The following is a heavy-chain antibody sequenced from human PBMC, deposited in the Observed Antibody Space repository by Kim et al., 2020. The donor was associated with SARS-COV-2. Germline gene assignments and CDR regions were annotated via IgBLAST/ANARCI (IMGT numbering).Heavy chain of an antibody. J-gene: IGHJ2*01. CDR1: GYSISSGYY. V-gene: IGHV4-38-2*02. CDR3: ARDGTNFDL. D-gene: IGHD1-26*01. Sequence: SETLSLTCTVSGYSISSGYYWGWIRQPPGKGLEWIGSIYHSGSTYYNPSLKSRVAVSVDTSKNQFSLKLSSVTAADTAVYYCARDGTNFDLWGRGTLVTVSS. CDR2: IYHSGST.